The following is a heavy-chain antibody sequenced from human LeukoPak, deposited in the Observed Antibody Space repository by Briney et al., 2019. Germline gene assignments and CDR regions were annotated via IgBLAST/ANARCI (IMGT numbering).Heavy chain of an antibody. D-gene: IGHD4-17*01. Sequence: KPSETLSLTCTVSGGSISSGSYYWSWIRQPAGKGLEWIGRIYTRGSINYNPSLKSRITISVDTSKNQFSLKLSSVTAADTAVYYCARVIAVGDYGDYWGQGTLVTVSS. CDR1: GGSISSGSYY. J-gene: IGHJ4*02. V-gene: IGHV4-61*02. CDR2: IYTRGSI. CDR3: ARVIAVGDYGDY.